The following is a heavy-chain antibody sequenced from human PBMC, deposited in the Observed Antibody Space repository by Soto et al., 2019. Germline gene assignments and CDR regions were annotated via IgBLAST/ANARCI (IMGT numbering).Heavy chain of an antibody. V-gene: IGHV4-4*02. D-gene: IGHD6-19*01. CDR3: ARVSVSGTYSDY. CDR1: GGSISSSNW. Sequence: PSETLSLTCAVSGGSISSSNWWTWVRQPPGKGLEWIGEIYHIGSTNYNPSLKSRVTISVDKSKNQFSLNLSSVTAADTAVYYCARVSVSGTYSDYWGQGTLVTAPQ. CDR2: IYHIGST. J-gene: IGHJ4*02.